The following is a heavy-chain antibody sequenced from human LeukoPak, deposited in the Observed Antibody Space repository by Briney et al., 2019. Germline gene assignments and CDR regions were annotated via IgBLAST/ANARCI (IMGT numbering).Heavy chain of an antibody. D-gene: IGHD5-18*01. V-gene: IGHV4-34*01. CDR3: AREIQLWLDFHAGFDP. J-gene: IGHJ5*02. CDR2: INHSGST. Sequence: PSETLSLTCAVYGGSFSGYYWSWIRQPPGKGLEWIGEINHSGSTNYNPSLKSRVTISVDTSKNQFSLKLSSVTAADTAVYYCAREIQLWLDFHAGFDPWGQGTLVTVSS. CDR1: GGSFSGYY.